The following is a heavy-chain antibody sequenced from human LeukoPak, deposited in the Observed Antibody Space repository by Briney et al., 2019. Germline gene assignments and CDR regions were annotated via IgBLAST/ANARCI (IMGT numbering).Heavy chain of an antibody. V-gene: IGHV3-21*01. Sequence: PGGSLRLSCAASGFTFSSYSMNWVRQAPGKGLEWVSSISSSSSYVYYADSVKGRFTISRDNAKNSLYLQMNSLRAEDTAVYYCARVIGGYGDYWGQGTLVTVSS. J-gene: IGHJ4*02. CDR2: ISSSSSYV. D-gene: IGHD5-12*01. CDR3: ARVIGGYGDY. CDR1: GFTFSSYS.